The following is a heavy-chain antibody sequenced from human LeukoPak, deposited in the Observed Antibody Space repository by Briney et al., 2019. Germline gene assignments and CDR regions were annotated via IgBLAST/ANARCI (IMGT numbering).Heavy chain of an antibody. V-gene: IGHV1-69*06. Sequence: SVKVSCKASGGTFSSYAISWVRQAPGQGLEWMGGIIPIFGTANYAQKFQGRVTITADKSTSTAYMELSSLRSEDTAVYYCARGLRLGEFFFDYWGQGTLVTVSS. J-gene: IGHJ4*02. CDR2: IIPIFGTA. D-gene: IGHD3-16*01. CDR1: GGTFSSYA. CDR3: ARGLRLGEFFFDY.